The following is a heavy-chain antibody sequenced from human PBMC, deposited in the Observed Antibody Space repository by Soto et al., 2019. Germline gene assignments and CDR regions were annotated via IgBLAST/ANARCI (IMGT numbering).Heavy chain of an antibody. V-gene: IGHV3-64D*08. D-gene: IGHD2-21*01. CDR3: VKDRFVDY. CDR2: ISHNGVNT. CDR1: GFTFNTYA. J-gene: IGHJ4*02. Sequence: GGSLRLSCSASGFTFNTYAMHWVRQAPGKGLEYVSSISHNGVNTYYADSVKGRFTISRDNSKYTLYLQMSSLRPEDTAVYYCVKDRFVDYWGQGTLVTVSS.